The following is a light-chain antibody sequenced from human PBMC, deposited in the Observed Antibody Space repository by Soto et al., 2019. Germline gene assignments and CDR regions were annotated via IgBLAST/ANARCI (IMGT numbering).Light chain of an antibody. V-gene: IGKV3-20*01. Sequence: EIVMTQSPATLSLSPGETATLSCRASQSVHSNLAWFQQHPGQAPRLLIYGASSRATGIPVRFSGSGSGTDFTLTISRLEPEDSAVYYCQQYGSSPLTFGGGTKV. CDR2: GAS. J-gene: IGKJ4*01. CDR3: QQYGSSPLT. CDR1: QSVHSN.